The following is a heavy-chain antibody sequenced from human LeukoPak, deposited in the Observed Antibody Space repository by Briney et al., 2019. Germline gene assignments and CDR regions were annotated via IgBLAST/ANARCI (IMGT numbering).Heavy chain of an antibody. V-gene: IGHV4-4*02. CDR1: GGSIKSNNW. J-gene: IGHJ6*02. CDR2: IYHSGST. D-gene: IGHD3-10*01. Sequence: TPSETLSLTCAVSGGSIKSNNWWSWVRQPPGKGLEWIGEIYHSGSTNYNPSLESRVTVSVDKSKNQFSLDLTSVTAADTAVYYCARGKKALGSRLLWSAAYGMDVWGQGTTVTVSS. CDR3: ARGKKALGSRLLWSAAYGMDV.